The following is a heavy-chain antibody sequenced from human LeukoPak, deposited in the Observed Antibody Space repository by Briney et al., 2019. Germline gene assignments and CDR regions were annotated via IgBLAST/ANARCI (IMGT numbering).Heavy chain of an antibody. J-gene: IGHJ4*02. CDR2: IYYSGST. CDR1: GGSISSSY. V-gene: IGHV4-59*01. Sequence: PSETLSLTCTVSGGSISSSYWNWIRQPPGKRLEWIGHIYYSGSTNYNPSLKSRVTISVDTSKNQFSLKLSSVTAADTAVYYCASRSSIWSGYQDTLYYFDSWGQGTLVTVSS. CDR3: ASRSSIWSGYQDTLYYFDS. D-gene: IGHD3-3*01.